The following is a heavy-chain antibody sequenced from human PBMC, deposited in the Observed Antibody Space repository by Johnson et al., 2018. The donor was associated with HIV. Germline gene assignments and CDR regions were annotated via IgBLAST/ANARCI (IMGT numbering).Heavy chain of an antibody. J-gene: IGHJ3*02. CDR1: GFTFSSYG. V-gene: IGHV3-30*18. Sequence: QVQLVESGGGMVQPGRSLRLSCAASGFTFSSYGMHWVRQAPGKGLEWVAVISYDGSNKYYADSVKGRFTISRDNSKNTLFLQMNSLRPEDTAVYYCANRRGIGDGTTGSLDIWGQGTMVTVSS. D-gene: IGHD1-1*01. CDR2: ISYDGSNK. CDR3: ANRRGIGDGTTGSLDI.